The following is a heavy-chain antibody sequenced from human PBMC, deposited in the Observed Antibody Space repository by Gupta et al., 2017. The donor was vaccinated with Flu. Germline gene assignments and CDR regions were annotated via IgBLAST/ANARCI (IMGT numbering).Heavy chain of an antibody. J-gene: IGHJ6*02. CDR1: GSFFSTHA. Sequence: EVKLLESGGGWVPPGGSLRPPCAASGSFFSTHAVTWVRQAPGKGLEWVSTISTGGAAIYYADSVKGRFTISRDESRGTLYPQLNSVRVEATALYFGANNPQVESIFSGMADWGQGTSVTVSS. V-gene: IGHV3-23*01. D-gene: IGHD6-6*01. CDR2: ISTGGAAI. CDR3: ANNPQVESIFSGMAD.